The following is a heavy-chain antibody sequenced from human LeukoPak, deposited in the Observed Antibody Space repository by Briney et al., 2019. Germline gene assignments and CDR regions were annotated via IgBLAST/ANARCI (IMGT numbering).Heavy chain of an antibody. Sequence: ASXKVSCKASGYTFTSYDIDWVRQATGQGREWMGWMNPNSGNTGYAQKFQGRVTITRNTSISTAYMELSSLRSEDTAVYYCARSSGYYFPFDYWGQGTLVTVSS. CDR1: GYTFTSYD. CDR2: MNPNSGNT. CDR3: ARSSGYYFPFDY. V-gene: IGHV1-8*03. J-gene: IGHJ4*02. D-gene: IGHD3-22*01.